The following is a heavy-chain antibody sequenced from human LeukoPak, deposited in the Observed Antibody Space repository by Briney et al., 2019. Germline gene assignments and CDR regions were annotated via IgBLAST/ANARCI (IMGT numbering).Heavy chain of an antibody. CDR3: VRRDDSSGYHKIFDY. J-gene: IGHJ4*02. CDR2: IYYSGST. CDR1: GGSISSSY. D-gene: IGHD3-22*01. V-gene: IGHV4-59*08. Sequence: SETLSLTCTVSGGSISSSYWSWIRQPPGKGLEWIGYIYYSGSTYYNPSLKSRVTISIDTSKNQFHLKLSSLTAADTAVYYCVRRDDSSGYHKIFDYWGPGTLVTVSS.